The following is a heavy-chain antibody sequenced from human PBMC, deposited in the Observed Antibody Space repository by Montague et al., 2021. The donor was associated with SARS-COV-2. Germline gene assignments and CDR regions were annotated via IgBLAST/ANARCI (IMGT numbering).Heavy chain of an antibody. CDR3: ARKIVANAFDV. CDR2: IYESGST. J-gene: IGHJ3*01. V-gene: IGHV4-30-2*06. Sequence: TLSLTCTVSGVSISSGDYSWNWIRQSPGKGLECIGFIYESGSTLYNPSLKSRITISVDRSKNQFSLRLNSVTAADTAVYYRARKIVANAFDVWGHGTTVTVSS. CDR1: GVSISSGDYS. D-gene: IGHD3-22*01.